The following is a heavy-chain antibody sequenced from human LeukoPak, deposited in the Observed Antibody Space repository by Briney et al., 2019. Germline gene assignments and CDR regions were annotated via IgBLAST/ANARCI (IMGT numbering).Heavy chain of an antibody. Sequence: GGSLRLSCAASGFTLSSYWMSWVRQAPGKGLEWVANIKQDGSEKYYVDSVKGRFTISRDNAKNSLYLQMNSLRAEDTAVYYCATSYSSSSWFDPWGQGTLVTVSP. V-gene: IGHV3-7*01. J-gene: IGHJ5*02. CDR2: IKQDGSEK. D-gene: IGHD6-6*01. CDR1: GFTLSSYW. CDR3: ATSYSSSSWFDP.